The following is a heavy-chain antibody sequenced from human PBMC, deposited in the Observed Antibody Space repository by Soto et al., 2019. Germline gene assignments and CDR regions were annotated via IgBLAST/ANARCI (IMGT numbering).Heavy chain of an antibody. D-gene: IGHD1-26*01. Sequence: SVKVSCKASGDSFSKYTVNWVRQAPRQGLEWMGGIIPRFGTTNYAPTLQDRVTITADESMNTVYMELSSLRSEDTALYYCARGRGLYNSGRSQLDSWGQGTLVTVSS. J-gene: IGHJ4*02. CDR3: ARGRGLYNSGRSQLDS. CDR2: IIPRFGTT. V-gene: IGHV1-69*13. CDR1: GDSFSKYT.